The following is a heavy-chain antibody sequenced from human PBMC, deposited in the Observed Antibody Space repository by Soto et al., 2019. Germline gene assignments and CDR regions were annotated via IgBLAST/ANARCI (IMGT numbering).Heavy chain of an antibody. CDR3: ARMSRTEEAAYHYHDGMDV. D-gene: IGHD6-13*01. Sequence: QVQLQESGPGLVKPSETLSLTCSVSGGSISTYYWSWIRQPPGKGLEWIVYIYYSGSTNYNPSLKRLVTISLYTSKNHFSLKLNSVTAADTAVYYCARMSRTEEAAYHYHDGMDVWGQGTTVTVSS. CDR1: GGSISTYY. V-gene: IGHV4-59*01. CDR2: IYYSGST. J-gene: IGHJ6*02.